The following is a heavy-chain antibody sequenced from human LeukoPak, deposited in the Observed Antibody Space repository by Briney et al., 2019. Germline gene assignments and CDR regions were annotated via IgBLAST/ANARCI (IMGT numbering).Heavy chain of an antibody. D-gene: IGHD2-15*01. CDR3: ARQLPAHRGASDI. CDR2: IYYSGST. Sequence: SETLSLTCTASGGSISSYYWSWIRQPPGKGLEWIGYIYYSGSTNYNPSLKSRVTISVDTSKNQFSLKLSSVTAADTAVYYCARQLPAHRGASDIWGQGTMVTVSS. J-gene: IGHJ3*02. CDR1: GGSISSYY. V-gene: IGHV4-59*08.